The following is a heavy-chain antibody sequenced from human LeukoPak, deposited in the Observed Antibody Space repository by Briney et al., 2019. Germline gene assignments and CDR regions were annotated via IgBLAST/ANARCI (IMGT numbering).Heavy chain of an antibody. CDR3: ARDGLVPVRGSYYGMDV. D-gene: IGHD3-10*01. V-gene: IGHV4-4*07. J-gene: IGHJ6*02. Sequence: PSETLSLTCTVSGGSISSYYWSWIRQPAGKELEWIGRIYTSGSTNYNPSLQSCVTMSVDTSKNQFSLKLSSVTAADTVVYYCARDGLVPVRGSYYGMDVWGQGTPVTVSS. CDR2: IYTSGST. CDR1: GGSISSYY.